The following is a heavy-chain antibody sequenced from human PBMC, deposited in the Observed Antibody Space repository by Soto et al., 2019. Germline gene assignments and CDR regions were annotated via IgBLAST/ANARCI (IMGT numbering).Heavy chain of an antibody. Sequence: ASVKVSCKASGYIFTNYAIHWVRQAPGQRLEWMGWISADGGSTKYSQKFQGRVTITRDTSTSTAYMELSRLRSDDTAVYYCARGPIGVARFWFDPWGQGPLLTVSS. J-gene: IGHJ5*02. CDR2: ISADGGST. CDR1: GYIFTNYA. V-gene: IGHV1-3*01. D-gene: IGHD6-19*01. CDR3: ARGPIGVARFWFDP.